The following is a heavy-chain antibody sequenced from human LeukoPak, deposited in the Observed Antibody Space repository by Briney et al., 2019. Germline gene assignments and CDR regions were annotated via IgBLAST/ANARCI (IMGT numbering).Heavy chain of an antibody. CDR2: IYDSGST. V-gene: IGHV4-59*01. CDR1: GGSISIYY. J-gene: IGHJ4*02. Sequence: SETLSLTCTVSGGSISIYYWSWIRQPPGKGLEWIGYIYDSGSTNYNPSLKSRVTISVDTSKNQFSLKLSSVTAADTAVYYCARDASSWPYFDHWGQGTLVTVSS. CDR3: ARDASSWPYFDH. D-gene: IGHD6-13*01.